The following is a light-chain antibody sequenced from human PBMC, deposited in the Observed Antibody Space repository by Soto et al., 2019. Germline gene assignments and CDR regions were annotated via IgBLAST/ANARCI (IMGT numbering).Light chain of an antibody. J-gene: IGKJ4*01. Sequence: DIQMTQSPSTLSASVGARVTITCRASQSISSWLAWYQQKPGKAPKLLIYKASSLEGEVPSRFSGSGSGTDFTLTISSLQPDDFATYYCQQYHSYALTFGGGTKVDIK. CDR1: QSISSW. CDR2: KAS. CDR3: QQYHSYALT. V-gene: IGKV1-5*03.